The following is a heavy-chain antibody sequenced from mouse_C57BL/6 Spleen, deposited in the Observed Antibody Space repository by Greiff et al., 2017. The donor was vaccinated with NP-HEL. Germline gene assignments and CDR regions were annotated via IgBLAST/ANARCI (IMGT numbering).Heavy chain of an antibody. J-gene: IGHJ4*01. Sequence: EVQLQQSGPVLVKPGASVKMSCKASGYTFTDYYMNWVKQSHGKSLEWIGVINPTNGGTSYNQKFKGKATLTVDKYSSTAYMELNSLSSEDSAVYYCARGDYDDAMDYWGQGTSVTVSS. D-gene: IGHD2-4*01. V-gene: IGHV1-19*01. CDR1: GYTFTDYY. CDR3: ARGDYDDAMDY. CDR2: INPTNGGT.